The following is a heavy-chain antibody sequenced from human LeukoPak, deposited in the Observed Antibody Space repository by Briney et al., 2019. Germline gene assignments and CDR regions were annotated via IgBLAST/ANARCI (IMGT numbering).Heavy chain of an antibody. CDR2: ISDSGGST. Sequence: QPGGSLRLSCPVAGITLSNYGTSWVRQAPGKGLEWVAGISDSGGSTKYADSVKGRFTISRDKRKNTLPLQMSSLRAEDTAVYFCAKRGVVIRVFLVGFHKEAYYFDSWGQGALVTVSS. V-gene: IGHV3-23*01. CDR1: GITLSNYG. J-gene: IGHJ4*02. D-gene: IGHD3-10*01. CDR3: AKRGVVIRVFLVGFHKEAYYFDS.